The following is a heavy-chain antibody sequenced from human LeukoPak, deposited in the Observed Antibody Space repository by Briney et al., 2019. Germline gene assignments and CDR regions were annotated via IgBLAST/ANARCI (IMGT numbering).Heavy chain of an antibody. V-gene: IGHV4-59*01. D-gene: IGHD4-17*01. CDR2: IYYSGST. CDR3: ARGDYVSRTLDL. CDR1: GDAISSYY. Sequence: SETLSLTCTVSGDAISSYYWSWIRQPPGKGLEWIGYIYYSGSTNYNPSLKSRVTISVDTSKNQFSLKLSSVTAADTAVYYCARGDYVSRTLDLWGRGTLVTVSS. J-gene: IGHJ2*01.